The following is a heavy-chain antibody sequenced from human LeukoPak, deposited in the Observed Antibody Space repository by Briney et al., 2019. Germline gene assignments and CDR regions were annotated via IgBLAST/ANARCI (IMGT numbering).Heavy chain of an antibody. CDR3: ARESGYQPYYYYGMDV. D-gene: IGHD2-2*01. J-gene: IGHJ6*02. CDR2: ISSSGSTI. Sequence: PGGSLRLSCAASGFTFSDYYMSWIRQAPGKGLEWVSYISSSGSTIYYADSVKGRLTISRDNAKNSLYLQMNSLRAEDTAVYYCARESGYQPYYYYGMDVWGQGTTVTVSS. CDR1: GFTFSDYY. V-gene: IGHV3-11*01.